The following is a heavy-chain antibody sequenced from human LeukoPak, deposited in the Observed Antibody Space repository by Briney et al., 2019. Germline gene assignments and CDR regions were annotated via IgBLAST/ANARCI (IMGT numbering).Heavy chain of an antibody. J-gene: IGHJ4*02. D-gene: IGHD2-15*01. CDR2: ISSSSSYI. V-gene: IGHV3-21*01. CDR1: GFTFSSYS. Sequence: GGSLRLSCAASGFTFSSYSMNWVRQAPGKGLEWVSSISSSSSYIYYADSVKGRFTISRDNAKNSLHLQMNSLRAEDTAVYFCIVVVVAARKSGRALNYFDYWGQGTLVTVSS. CDR3: IVVVVAARKSGRALNYFDY.